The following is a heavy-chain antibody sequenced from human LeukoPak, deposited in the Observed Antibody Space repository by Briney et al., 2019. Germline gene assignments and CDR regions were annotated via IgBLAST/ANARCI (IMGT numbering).Heavy chain of an antibody. D-gene: IGHD3-10*01. CDR3: ARSITMVRGNFDY. V-gene: IGHV3-30-3*01. CDR1: GYTFTSYA. Sequence: SCKASGYTFTSYAMHWVRQAPGKGLEWVAVISYDGDHKYYADSVKGRFTISRDNSKNTLYLQMNSLRAEDTAVYYCARSITMVRGNFDYWGQGTLVTVSS. J-gene: IGHJ4*02. CDR2: ISYDGDHK.